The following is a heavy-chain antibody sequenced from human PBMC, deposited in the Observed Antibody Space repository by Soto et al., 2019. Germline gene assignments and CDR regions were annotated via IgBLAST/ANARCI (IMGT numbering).Heavy chain of an antibody. J-gene: IGHJ4*02. V-gene: IGHV4-59*08. CDR1: GDSISSYY. D-gene: IGHD6-19*01. Sequence: SETLSLTCTVSGDSISSYYWSWIRQPPGKGLEWIGYIYYSGSTNYNPSLKSRVTISVDTSKNQFSLKLSSVTAADTAVYYCASIKEYSSGWCPYFDYWGQGTLVTV. CDR2: IYYSGST. CDR3: ASIKEYSSGWCPYFDY.